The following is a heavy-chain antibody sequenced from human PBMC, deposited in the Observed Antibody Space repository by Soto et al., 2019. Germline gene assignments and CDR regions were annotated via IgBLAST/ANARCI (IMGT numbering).Heavy chain of an antibody. CDR1: GFTFSTYA. V-gene: IGHV3-30-3*01. Sequence: QVQLVESGGGVVQPGRSLRLSCAASGFTFSTYAMYWVRQAPGKGLEWVAVISYDGSNKYYADSVKGRFTISRDNSKNTQYLQMDSLRAEDTAVDYCASEQHWGQGTLVTVSS. CDR3: ASEQH. J-gene: IGHJ1*01. CDR2: ISYDGSNK.